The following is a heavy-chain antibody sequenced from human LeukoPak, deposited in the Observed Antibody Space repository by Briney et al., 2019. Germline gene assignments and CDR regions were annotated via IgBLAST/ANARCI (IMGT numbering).Heavy chain of an antibody. V-gene: IGHV4-59*08. CDR1: GGSISSYY. Sequence: SETLSLTCTVSGGSISSYYWSWIRQPPGKGLEWIGYIYYSGSTNYNPSLKSRVTISVDTSKNQFSLKLSSVTAADTAVYYCARARKLELGYFDYWGQGTLVTVSS. CDR3: ARARKLELGYFDY. CDR2: IYYSGST. J-gene: IGHJ4*02. D-gene: IGHD1-7*01.